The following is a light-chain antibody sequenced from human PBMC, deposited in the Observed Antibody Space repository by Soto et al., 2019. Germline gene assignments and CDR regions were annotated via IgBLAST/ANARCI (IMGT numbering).Light chain of an antibody. CDR2: AAS. J-gene: IGKJ2*01. Sequence: DIPMTQSPSSLSASVGDRVTITCRASQSISSYLNWYQQKPGKAPKLLIYAASSLQSGVPSRFSGSGSGTDFTLTISSLQPEDFATYYCQQSRTFGQGTKLEIK. V-gene: IGKV1-39*01. CDR1: QSISSY. CDR3: QQSRT.